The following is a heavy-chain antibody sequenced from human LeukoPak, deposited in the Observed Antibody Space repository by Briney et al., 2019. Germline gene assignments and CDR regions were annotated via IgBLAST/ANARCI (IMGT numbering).Heavy chain of an antibody. V-gene: IGHV3-30*03. CDR2: ISYDGSNK. Sequence: SGGSLRLSCAASGFTFSSYGMHWVRQAPGKGLEWVAVISYDGSNKYYADSVKGRFTISRDNSKNTLYLQMNSLRAEDTAVYYCASSLLGVSPWGQGTLVTVSS. CDR1: GFTFSSYG. J-gene: IGHJ4*02. D-gene: IGHD3-3*01. CDR3: ASSLLGVSP.